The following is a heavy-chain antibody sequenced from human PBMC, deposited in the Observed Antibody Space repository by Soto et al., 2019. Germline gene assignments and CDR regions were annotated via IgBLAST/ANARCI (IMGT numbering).Heavy chain of an antibody. CDR2: INPNNGGA. CDR1: GYTFTGYY. J-gene: IGHJ3*02. Sequence: ASVKVSCKASGYTFTGYYIHWVRQAPGQGLEWMGWINPNNGGASSVEKFQGWVTMTRDTSISTAYMELSRLKSDDTAVYYCARESGYTSPDAFDIWGQGTMVTV. V-gene: IGHV1-2*04. CDR3: ARESGYTSPDAFDI. D-gene: IGHD6-13*01.